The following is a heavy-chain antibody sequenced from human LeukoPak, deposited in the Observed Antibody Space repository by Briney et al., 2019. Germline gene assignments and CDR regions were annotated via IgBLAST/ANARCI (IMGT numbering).Heavy chain of an antibody. J-gene: IGHJ2*01. V-gene: IGHV4-59*01. CDR3: ARVYYSNSYDYWYFDL. CDR1: GGSIRSYY. Sequence: PSETLSLTCTVSGGSIRSYYWSWIRQPPGKGLEWIGYIYYSGSTNYNPSLKSRVSISVDTSKNQFSLKLSSVTAADTAVYYCARVYYSNSYDYWYFDLWGRGTLVTVSS. CDR2: IYYSGST. D-gene: IGHD6-13*01.